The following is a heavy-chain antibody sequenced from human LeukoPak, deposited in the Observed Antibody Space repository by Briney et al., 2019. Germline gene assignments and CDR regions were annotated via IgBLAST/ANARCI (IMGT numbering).Heavy chain of an antibody. J-gene: IGHJ4*02. V-gene: IGHV3-23*01. CDR3: AKTVSGTLNSSGY. CDR2: FSGSGGST. CDR1: GFTFSSHV. Sequence: GGSLRLSCAASGFTFSSHVMTWVRQAPGEGLEWVSAFSGSGGSTYYADSVKGQFTISRDNSKNTLYLQMNSLRAEDTAVYYCAKTVSGTLNSSGYWGQGTLATVSS. D-gene: IGHD1-20*01.